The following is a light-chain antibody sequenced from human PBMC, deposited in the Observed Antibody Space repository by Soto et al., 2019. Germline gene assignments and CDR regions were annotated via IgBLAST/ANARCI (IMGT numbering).Light chain of an antibody. Sequence: DIVMTQSPATLSVSPGERATLSCRASQSVSSNLAWYQQKPGQAPRLLIYGASTRATGIPARFSGSGSGTEFTLTISSLQSGDFAVYYCQQYNNWRLTFGGGTKVDIK. CDR2: GAS. CDR3: QQYNNWRLT. V-gene: IGKV3-15*01. J-gene: IGKJ4*01. CDR1: QSVSSN.